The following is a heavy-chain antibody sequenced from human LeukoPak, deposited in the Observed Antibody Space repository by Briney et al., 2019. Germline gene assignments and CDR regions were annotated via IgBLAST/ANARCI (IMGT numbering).Heavy chain of an antibody. D-gene: IGHD3-10*01. V-gene: IGHV6-1*01. Sequence: SQTLSLTCAISGDSVSSNSAAWSWIRQSPSRGLEWLGRTYYRSKWNNNYAISVKSRITINPDTSKNQFSLQLNSVTPEDTAVYYCAKGGLVRGSTSSWFDPWGQGTLVTVSS. J-gene: IGHJ5*02. CDR1: GDSVSSNSAA. CDR2: TYYRSKWNN. CDR3: AKGGLVRGSTSSWFDP.